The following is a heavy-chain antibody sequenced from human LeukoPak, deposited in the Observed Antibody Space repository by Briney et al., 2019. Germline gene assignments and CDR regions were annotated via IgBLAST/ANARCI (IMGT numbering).Heavy chain of an antibody. CDR2: ISPSGGIT. CDR3: ARDTY. J-gene: IGHJ4*02. Sequence: GGSLRLSCAASGFTFSSHGMNWVRQAPGKGLEWVSGISPSGGITYYTDSVKGRFTISRDNSKNTVSLQMNSLRAEDTAVYYCARDTYWGQGTLVTVSS. V-gene: IGHV3-23*01. CDR1: GFTFSSHG.